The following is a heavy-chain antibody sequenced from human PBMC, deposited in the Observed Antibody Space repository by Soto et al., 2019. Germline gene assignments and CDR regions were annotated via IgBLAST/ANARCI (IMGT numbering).Heavy chain of an antibody. D-gene: IGHD1-26*01. J-gene: IGHJ6*02. CDR3: ASRGSYDMAWYYGMDV. V-gene: IGHV4-4*02. Sequence: QVQLQESGPGLVKPSGTLSLTCAVSGGSISSSNWWSWVRQPPGKGLEWIGEIYPSGSTNYNPSLKSRVTISVDKSKSQFSLKLSSVTAADTAVYYCASRGSYDMAWYYGMDVWGQGTTVTVSS. CDR1: GGSISSSNW. CDR2: IYPSGST.